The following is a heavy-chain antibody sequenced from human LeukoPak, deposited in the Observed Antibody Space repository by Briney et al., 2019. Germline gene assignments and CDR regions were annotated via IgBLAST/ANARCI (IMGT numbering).Heavy chain of an antibody. V-gene: IGHV4-39*07. D-gene: IGHD3-10*01. Sequence: PSETLSLTCTVSGGSISSSSYYWGWIRQPPGKGLEWIGSIYYSGSTYYNPSLKSRVTISVDTSKNQFSLKLSSVTAADTAVYYCARGRTSITMVRGVTKNWCDPWGQGTLVTVSS. CDR2: IYYSGST. CDR3: ARGRTSITMVRGVTKNWCDP. CDR1: GGSISSSSYY. J-gene: IGHJ5*02.